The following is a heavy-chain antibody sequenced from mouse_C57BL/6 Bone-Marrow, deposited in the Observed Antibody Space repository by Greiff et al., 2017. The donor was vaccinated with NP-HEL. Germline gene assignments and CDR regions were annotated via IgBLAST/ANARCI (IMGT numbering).Heavy chain of an antibody. Sequence: EVKLVESGGGLVKPGGSLKLSCAASGFTFSDYGMHWVRQAPEKGLEWVAYISSGSSTIYYADTVKGRFTISRDNAKNTLFLQMTSLRSEDTAMYYCERPRLSAWFAYWGQGTLVTVSA. V-gene: IGHV5-17*01. D-gene: IGHD3-2*02. CDR1: GFTFSDYG. J-gene: IGHJ3*01. CDR2: ISSGSSTI. CDR3: ERPRLSAWFAY.